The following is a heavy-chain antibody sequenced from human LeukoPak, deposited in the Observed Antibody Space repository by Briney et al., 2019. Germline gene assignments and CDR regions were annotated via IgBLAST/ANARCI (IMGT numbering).Heavy chain of an antibody. J-gene: IGHJ4*02. CDR1: GFTFSSYS. CDR2: ISSSSSYI. D-gene: IGHD2-2*01. Sequence: GGSLRLSCAASGFTFSSYSMNWVRQAPGKGLEWVSSISSSSSYIYYADSVKGRFTISRDNAKNSLYLQMNSLRAEDTAVSYCVRVICTSTSCYGVGSGDYWGQGTLVTVSS. V-gene: IGHV3-21*01. CDR3: VRVICTSTSCYGVGSGDY.